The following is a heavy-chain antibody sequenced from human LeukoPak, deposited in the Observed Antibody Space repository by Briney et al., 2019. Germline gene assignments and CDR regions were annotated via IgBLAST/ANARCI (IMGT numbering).Heavy chain of an antibody. CDR3: ARGRGIGT. J-gene: IGHJ6*02. V-gene: IGHV3-7*01. CDR1: GFTFSSYA. D-gene: IGHD1-26*01. CDR2: INEDGSEK. Sequence: GGSLRLSCAASGFTFSSYAMSWVRQAPGKGLEWVANINEDGSEKYYVDSVRGRCTISRDNAKNSLSLQMNSLRAEDMGVYYCARGRGIGTWGQGTTVTVSS.